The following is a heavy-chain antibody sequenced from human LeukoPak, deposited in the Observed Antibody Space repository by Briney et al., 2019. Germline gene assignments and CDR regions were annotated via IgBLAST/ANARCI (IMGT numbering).Heavy chain of an antibody. D-gene: IGHD1-26*01. CDR2: IIPIFGTA. CDR3: ARRVRVGATRRGAFDI. Sequence: GASVKVSCKASGGTFSSYAISWVRQAPGQGLEWMGGIIPIFGTANYAQKFQGRVTITADESTSTAYMELSSLRSEDTAVYYCARRVRVGATRRGAFDIWGQGTMVTVSS. J-gene: IGHJ3*02. CDR1: GGTFSSYA. V-gene: IGHV1-69*13.